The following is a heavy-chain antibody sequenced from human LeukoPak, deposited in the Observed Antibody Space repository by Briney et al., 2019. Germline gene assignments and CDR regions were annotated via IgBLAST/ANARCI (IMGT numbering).Heavy chain of an antibody. J-gene: IGHJ5*02. CDR2: IIPIFGTA. CDR3: ARALRGWSSGTPYNWFDP. CDR1: GGTFSSYA. V-gene: IGHV1-69*06. D-gene: IGHD6-25*01. Sequence: ASVKVSCKASGGTFSSYAISWVRQAPGQGLEWMGWIIPIFGTANYAQKFQGRVTITADKSTSTAYMELSSLRSEDTAVYYCARALRGWSSGTPYNWFDPWGQGTLVTVSS.